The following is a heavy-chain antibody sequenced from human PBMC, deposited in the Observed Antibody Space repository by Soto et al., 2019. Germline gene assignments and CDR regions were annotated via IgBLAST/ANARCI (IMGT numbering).Heavy chain of an antibody. J-gene: IGHJ3*02. CDR3: TTDWVTAAAFDI. Sequence: EVQLVASGVCLVKHGGTLRLSCAASGFTFSNAWMRWFRQAPGKWLEWVGSIKSKTDGGTTDYAASVKGRFTISRDDSKNTLYLQMKSLKNEYTAVYYCTTDWVTAAAFDIWVQGTMVSVSA. V-gene: IGHV3-15*01. CDR1: GFTFSNAW. CDR2: IKSKTDGGTT. D-gene: IGHD2-21*02.